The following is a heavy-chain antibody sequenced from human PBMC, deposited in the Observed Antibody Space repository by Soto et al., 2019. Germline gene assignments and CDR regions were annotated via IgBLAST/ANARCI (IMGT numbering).Heavy chain of an antibody. D-gene: IGHD6-13*01. CDR3: AHRVRLAAAGIRDPGGYFDY. V-gene: IGHV2-5*01. CDR1: GFSLSTSGVG. CDR2: IYWNDDK. Sequence: SGPTLVNPTQTLTLTCTFSGFSLSTSGVGVGWIRQPPGKALEWLALIYWNDDKRYSPSLKSRLTITKDTSKNQVVLTMTNMDPVDTATYYCAHRVRLAAAGIRDPGGYFDYWGQGTLVTVSS. J-gene: IGHJ4*02.